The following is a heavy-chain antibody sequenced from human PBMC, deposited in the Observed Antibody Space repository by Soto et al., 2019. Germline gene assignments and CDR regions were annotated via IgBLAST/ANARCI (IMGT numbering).Heavy chain of an antibody. J-gene: IGHJ4*02. D-gene: IGHD3-10*01. V-gene: IGHV1-18*01. CDR3: VRDSDGSGSYYTDY. Sequence: QVQLVQSGAEVKKPGASVKVSCKASGYMFTSYGINWVRQAPGQGLEWMGWISAYNGNIKYAQNFQGRVTMTTDTSTSTAYMEMRSLRSDDTAVYYCVRDSDGSGSYYTDYWGPGTLVTVSS. CDR2: ISAYNGNI. CDR1: GYMFTSYG.